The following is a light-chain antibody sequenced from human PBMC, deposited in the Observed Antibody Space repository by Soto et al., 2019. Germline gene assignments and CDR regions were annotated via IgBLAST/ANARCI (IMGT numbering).Light chain of an antibody. J-gene: IGKJ1*01. CDR2: LTS. Sequence: EIVLTQSPATLSAFPGDRVTLSCRASQALNTRLAWYQHKPGQAPRLLIYLTSNRAAGVPARFSAWGSETDFTLTISDVEPEDFEVYYCHQRQSWPRTFGQGTKVEIX. CDR1: QALNTR. CDR3: HQRQSWPRT. V-gene: IGKV3-11*01.